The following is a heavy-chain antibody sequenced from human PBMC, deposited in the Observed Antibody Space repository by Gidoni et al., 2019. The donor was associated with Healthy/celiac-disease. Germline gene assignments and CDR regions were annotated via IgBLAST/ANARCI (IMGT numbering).Heavy chain of an antibody. V-gene: IGHV3-33*01. CDR2: IWYDGSNK. D-gene: IGHD2-15*01. Sequence: HLVESVESVVRPVKSLRLPCAASAFTFISFGINWIRQAPGKGVEWESVIWYDGSNKYYEDAVKGRVTITRDNYKTKKYLQMKSMRAEDKDVDDCARDVNHRIRGVKWFDSWGQGTLVTVSS. J-gene: IGHJ5*01. CDR3: ARDVNHRIRGVKWFDS. CDR1: AFTFISFG.